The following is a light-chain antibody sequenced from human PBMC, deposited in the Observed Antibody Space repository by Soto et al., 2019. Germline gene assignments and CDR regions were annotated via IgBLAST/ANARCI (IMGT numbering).Light chain of an antibody. CDR1: QSVSSNY. J-gene: IGKJ1*01. CDR3: QQHGTSPPSWT. CDR2: GAS. Sequence: EIVLTQSPGTLSLSPGERATLSCRASQSVSSNYLAWYQQKPGQAPRLLIYGASSRATGIPDRFSGSGSGTDFTLTISRLEPEDFAVYYCQQHGTSPPSWTFGQGTKVEIK. V-gene: IGKV3-20*01.